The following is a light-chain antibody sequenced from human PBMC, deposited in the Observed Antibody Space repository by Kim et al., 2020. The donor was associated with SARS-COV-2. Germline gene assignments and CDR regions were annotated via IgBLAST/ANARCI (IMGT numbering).Light chain of an antibody. CDR3: QQSYSIPLT. V-gene: IGKV1-39*01. CDR1: QGIINY. Sequence: ASVGDKVTITCRASQGIINYLNWYQQKLGKVPKLLISAASNLQSGVPSRFIGSGSGTDFTLTITNLQPEDFAAYFCQQSYSIPLTFGQGTKVDIK. J-gene: IGKJ1*01. CDR2: AAS.